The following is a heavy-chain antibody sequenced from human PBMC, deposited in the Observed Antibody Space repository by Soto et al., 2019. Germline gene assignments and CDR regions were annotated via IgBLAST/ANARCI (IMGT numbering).Heavy chain of an antibody. CDR1: GDSVSSDNAA. V-gene: IGHV6-1*01. Sequence: QVQLQQSGPGLVKPSQTLSLTCAISGDSVSSDNAAWDWIRQSPSRGLEWLGRTYYRSKWSKWYHEYAVSMKSRITINPDTSKNQSPLQMNSVTPADTAVYYCAGEATGSWDTWGQGTLVTVSS. D-gene: IGHD6-13*01. J-gene: IGHJ4*02. CDR2: TYYRSKWSKWYH. CDR3: AGEATGSWDT.